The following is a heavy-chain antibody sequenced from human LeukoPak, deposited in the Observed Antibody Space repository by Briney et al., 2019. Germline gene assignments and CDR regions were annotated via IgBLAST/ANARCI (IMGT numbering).Heavy chain of an antibody. D-gene: IGHD4-17*01. CDR2: IYYTGTT. V-gene: IGHV4-59*01. CDR3: AREDPQTTVPEGMDV. J-gene: IGHJ6*02. Sequence: PSETLSLTCSVSGGSISTYYWSWIRQLPGKGLEWIGYIYYTGTTNYNPSLKSRVTISVDTSRNQFSLRLSSVTAADTAVYYCAREDPQTTVPEGMDVWGHGTTVIVSS. CDR1: GGSISTYY.